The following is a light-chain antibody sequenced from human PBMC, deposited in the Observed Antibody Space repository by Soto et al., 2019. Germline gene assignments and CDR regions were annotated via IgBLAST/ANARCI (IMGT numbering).Light chain of an antibody. J-gene: IGKJ1*01. V-gene: IGKV1-5*03. CDR1: QSISTW. CDR3: RQYINQWT. Sequence: NTNRASQSISTWLAWYQQKPGKAPKLLIYKASSLESGVPSRFIGSGTGTEITLTCGSLKPADLASQSRRQYINQWTYGEGTKVDIK. CDR2: KAS.